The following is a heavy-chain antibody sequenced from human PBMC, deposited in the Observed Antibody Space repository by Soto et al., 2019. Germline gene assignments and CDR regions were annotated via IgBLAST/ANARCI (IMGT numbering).Heavy chain of an antibody. CDR3: ARSRRSLRFLEWGAAPYYYYGMDV. J-gene: IGHJ6*02. CDR1: GYTFTSYD. Sequence: ASVKVSCKASGYTFTSYDINWVRQATGQGLEWMGWMNPNSGNTGYAQKFQGGVTMTRNTSISTAYMELSSLRSEDTAVYYCARSRRSLRFLEWGAAPYYYYGMDVWGQGTTVTVSS. CDR2: MNPNSGNT. V-gene: IGHV1-8*01. D-gene: IGHD3-3*01.